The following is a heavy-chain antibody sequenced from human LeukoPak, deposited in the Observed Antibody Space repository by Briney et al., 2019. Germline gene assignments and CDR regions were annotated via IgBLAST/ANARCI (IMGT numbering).Heavy chain of an antibody. CDR2: IRSTTYYETT. CDR1: GFTFGDFV. Sequence: GGSLRLSCTASGFTFGDFVMSWVRQAPGKGLEWVSFIRSTTYYETTEYAASVQGRFTISRDDFRGIAYLQMNSLKTEDTAVYYCARGCGGDCAAFDNWGQGTLVTVSS. D-gene: IGHD2-21*02. J-gene: IGHJ4*02. V-gene: IGHV3-49*04. CDR3: ARGCGGDCAAFDN.